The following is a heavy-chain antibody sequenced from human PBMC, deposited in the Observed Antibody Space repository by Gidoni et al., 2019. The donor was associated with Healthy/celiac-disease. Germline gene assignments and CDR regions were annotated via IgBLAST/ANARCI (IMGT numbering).Heavy chain of an antibody. CDR3: ARQTVLGIDY. CDR2: IYYSGST. J-gene: IGHJ4*02. CDR1: GGSISSSSYY. D-gene: IGHD3-16*01. V-gene: IGHV4-39*01. Sequence: QLQLQESGPGLVKPSQTLSLTCTVSGGSISSSSYYWGWIRQPPGKGLEWIGSIYYSGSTYYNPSLKSRVTISVDTSKNQFSLKLSSVTAADTAVYYCARQTVLGIDYWGQGTLVTVSS.